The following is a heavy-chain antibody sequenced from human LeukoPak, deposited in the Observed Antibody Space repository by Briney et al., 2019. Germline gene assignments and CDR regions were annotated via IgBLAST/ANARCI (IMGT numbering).Heavy chain of an antibody. CDR3: ARRINMVRGVSDAFDI. CDR2: ISAYNGNT. Sequence: ASVKVSCEASGYTFTSYGISWVRQAPGQGLEWMGWISAYNGNTNYAQKLQGRVTMTTDTSMSTTYMELRSLRSDDTAVYYCARRINMVRGVSDAFDIWGQGTMVTVSS. CDR1: GYTFTSYG. J-gene: IGHJ3*02. V-gene: IGHV1-18*04. D-gene: IGHD3-10*01.